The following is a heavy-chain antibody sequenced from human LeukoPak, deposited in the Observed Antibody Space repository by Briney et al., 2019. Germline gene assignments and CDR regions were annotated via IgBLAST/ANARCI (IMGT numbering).Heavy chain of an antibody. D-gene: IGHD3-10*01. V-gene: IGHV3-21*01. CDR1: GFNHWRYG. CDR3: ARDTVRGWLYGMDV. J-gene: IGHJ6*02. Sequence: PGWSLRLSCLPTGFNHWRYGMDWVRPAPGQGREGLSSISSGSDNIYYADSLKARFTISRDNTKNSIYLQMSSVSAEDTAIYYCARDTVRGWLYGMDVWGQGTTVTVSS. CDR2: ISSGSDNI.